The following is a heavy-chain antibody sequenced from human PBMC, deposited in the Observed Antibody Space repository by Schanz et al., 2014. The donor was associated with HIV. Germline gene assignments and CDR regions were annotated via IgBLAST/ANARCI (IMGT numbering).Heavy chain of an antibody. CDR1: GYSLSTYG. CDR3: ARAYDRSGYYYGY. J-gene: IGHJ4*02. Sequence: QVPLVQSGGEVKKPGASVKVSCKASGYSLSTYGISWGRQAPGQGLEWMGGISAHNGNTKYVQKLQGRVTMTTDTSTSTAYMELRSLRSDDTAVYYCARAYDRSGYYYGYWGQGTLVTVSS. V-gene: IGHV1-18*01. D-gene: IGHD3-22*01. CDR2: ISAHNGNT.